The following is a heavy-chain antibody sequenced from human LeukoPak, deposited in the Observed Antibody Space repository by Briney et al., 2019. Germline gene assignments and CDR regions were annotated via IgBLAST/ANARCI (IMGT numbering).Heavy chain of an antibody. Sequence: GGSLRLSCAASGFTFSSSAMSWVRQAPGKGLEWVSAISNNGGYTYYADSVQGRFTISRDNSKSTLCLQMNSLRAEDTAPYYCAKQYCAGGSCYSYFQHWGQGTLLTVSS. D-gene: IGHD2-15*01. CDR1: GFTFSSSA. CDR2: ISNNGGYT. J-gene: IGHJ1*01. V-gene: IGHV3-23*01. CDR3: AKQYCAGGSCYSYFQH.